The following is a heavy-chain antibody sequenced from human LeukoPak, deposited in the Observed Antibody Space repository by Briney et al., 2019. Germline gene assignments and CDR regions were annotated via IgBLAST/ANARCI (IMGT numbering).Heavy chain of an antibody. CDR1: GYSISSGYY. CDR2: IYHSGST. D-gene: IGHD2-2*01. V-gene: IGHV4-38-2*01. J-gene: IGHJ4*02. Sequence: PSETLSLTCAVSGYSISSGYYWGWIRQLPGKGLEWIGSIYHSGSTYYNPSLKSRVTISVDTSKNQFSLKLSSVTAADTAVYYCARLHIVVVPAAIDYWGQGTLVTVSS. CDR3: ARLHIVVVPAAIDY.